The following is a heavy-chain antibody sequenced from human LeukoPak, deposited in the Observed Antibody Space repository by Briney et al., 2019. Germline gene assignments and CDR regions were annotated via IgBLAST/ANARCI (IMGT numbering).Heavy chain of an antibody. V-gene: IGHV3-74*01. D-gene: IGHD4-17*01. J-gene: IGHJ6*02. CDR3: ARPGDYVYYYYYGMDV. Sequence: GGSLRLSCAASGFTFSSYWMHWVRQAPGKGLVWVSRINSDGSSTSYADSVKGRFTISRDNAKNTLYLQMNSLRAEDTAVYYCARPGDYVYYYYYGMDVWGQGTTVTVSS. CDR2: INSDGSST. CDR1: GFTFSSYW.